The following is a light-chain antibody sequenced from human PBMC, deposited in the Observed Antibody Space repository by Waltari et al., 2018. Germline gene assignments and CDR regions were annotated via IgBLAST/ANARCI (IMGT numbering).Light chain of an antibody. V-gene: IGLV2-8*01. Sequence: QSALTQPPSASGSPGQSVTISCTGTSSDVGSYNYVSWFQQHPGKAPKLMIYEVSKRPSGVPDRSSGSKSGNTASLTVSGLQAEDEADYYCSSYAASNNFQVVFGGGTTLTVL. J-gene: IGLJ2*01. CDR3: SSYAASNNFQVV. CDR2: EVS. CDR1: SSDVGSYNY.